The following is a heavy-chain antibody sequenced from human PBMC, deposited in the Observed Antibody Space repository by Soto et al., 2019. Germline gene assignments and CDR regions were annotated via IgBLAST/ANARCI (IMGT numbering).Heavy chain of an antibody. CDR3: ARATYYSDTGGSPPLDY. J-gene: IGHJ4*02. Sequence: PSETLSLTCAVSGVSISSGGYSWSWIRQPPGKGLEWIGYIYHSGSTYYNPSLKSRVTISVDRSKNQFSLKLSSVTAADTAVYYCARATYYSDTGGSPPLDYWGQGTLVTVSS. CDR1: GVSISSGGYS. V-gene: IGHV4-30-2*01. CDR2: IYHSGST. D-gene: IGHD3-22*01.